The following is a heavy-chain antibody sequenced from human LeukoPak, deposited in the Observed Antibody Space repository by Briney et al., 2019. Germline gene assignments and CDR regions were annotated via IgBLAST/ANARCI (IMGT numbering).Heavy chain of an antibody. Sequence: SETLSLTCTVSGGSISTYYWSWIRQPPGKGLEWIGYIHYSGSTKYNPSLKSRLTILVDTSKNQFSLRVTSVTAADTAVYYCARGTIGSYYYFDYWAREPWSPSPQ. J-gene: IGHJ4*02. CDR1: GGSISTYY. V-gene: IGHV4-59*01. CDR3: ARGTIGSYYYFDY. D-gene: IGHD1-26*01. CDR2: IHYSGST.